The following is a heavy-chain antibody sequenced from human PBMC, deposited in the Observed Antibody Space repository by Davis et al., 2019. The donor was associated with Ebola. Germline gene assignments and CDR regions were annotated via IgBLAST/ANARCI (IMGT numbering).Heavy chain of an antibody. CDR3: ARDSDGGHSRWFDP. D-gene: IGHD4-23*01. CDR1: GFTFSSYA. J-gene: IGHJ5*02. Sequence: GESLKISCAASGFTFSSYAMSWVRQAPGKGLEWVSAISSGSTYTYYAESLKGRFTISRDNARNSLYLQMNSLRAEDTAVYYCARDSDGGHSRWFDPWGQGTLVTVSS. CDR2: ISSGSTYT. V-gene: IGHV3-21*01.